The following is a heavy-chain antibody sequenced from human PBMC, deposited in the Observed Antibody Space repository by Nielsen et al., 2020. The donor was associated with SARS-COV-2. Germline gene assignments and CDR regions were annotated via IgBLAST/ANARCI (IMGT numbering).Heavy chain of an antibody. D-gene: IGHD5-12*01. CDR3: AKEVADY. CDR2: ISYDGSNK. V-gene: IGHV3-30*04. CDR1: GFTFSSYA. J-gene: IGHJ4*02. Sequence: GESLKISCAASGFTFSSYAMHWVRQAPGKGLEWVAVISYDGSNKYYADSVKGRFTISRDNSKNTLYLQMNSLRAEDTAVYYCAKEVADYWGQGTLVTVSS.